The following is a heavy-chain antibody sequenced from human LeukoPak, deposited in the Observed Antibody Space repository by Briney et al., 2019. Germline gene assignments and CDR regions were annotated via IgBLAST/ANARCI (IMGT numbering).Heavy chain of an antibody. V-gene: IGHV3-30*04. CDR3: ARDFVATTTAVTTNFGY. CDR1: GFTFRSYA. J-gene: IGHJ4*02. D-gene: IGHD4-17*01. Sequence: PGGSLRLSCAASGFTFRSYAMHWVRQAPGKGLEWVAVISHDGSGTYYADSVKGRFSISRDDSKNTLYLQMNSLGAEDTAMYYCARDFVATTTAVTTNFGYWGQGTLVTVSS. CDR2: ISHDGSGT.